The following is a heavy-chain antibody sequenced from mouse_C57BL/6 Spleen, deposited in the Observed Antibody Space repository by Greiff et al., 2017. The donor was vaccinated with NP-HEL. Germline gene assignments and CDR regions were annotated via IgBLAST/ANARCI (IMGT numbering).Heavy chain of an antibody. Sequence: EVKLVESGGGLVQPGGSLKLSCAASGFTFSDYYMYWVRQTPEKRLEWVAYISNGGGSTYYPDTVKGRFTISRDNAKNTLYLKMSRLKSEDTAMYYCASAGYGSSWYFDVWGTGTTVTVSS. CDR3: ASAGYGSSWYFDV. CDR1: GFTFSDYY. D-gene: IGHD1-1*01. CDR2: ISNGGGST. V-gene: IGHV5-12*01. J-gene: IGHJ1*03.